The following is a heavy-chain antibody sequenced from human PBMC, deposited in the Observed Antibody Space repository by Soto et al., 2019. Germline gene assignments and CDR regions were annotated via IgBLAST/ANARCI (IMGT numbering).Heavy chain of an antibody. V-gene: IGHV4-31*03. CDR3: ANSSSNWRCAY. CDR1: GGAISSGGYY. Sequence: QVQLQESGPGLVKPSQTLSPTCTVSGGAISSGGYYWSWIRQHPGKGLEWLGYIYYSGSTYYNPSLKNRVTIPVDTSKSHSSLKLSTVTAVDTAVYYCANSSSNWRCAYWGQGTLVTVSS. D-gene: IGHD6-13*01. J-gene: IGHJ4*02. CDR2: IYYSGST.